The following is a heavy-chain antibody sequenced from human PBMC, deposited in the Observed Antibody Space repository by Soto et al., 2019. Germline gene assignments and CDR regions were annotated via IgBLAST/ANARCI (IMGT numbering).Heavy chain of an antibody. Sequence: PSETLSLTCTVSGGSINSYYWTWIRQPPGKGLEWIGDIYYTGSTHYNPSLKSRVTMSVDTSKNHFSLRLSSVTAADTAIYYCATRRTFFGLLIPPFDSWGQGTQVTVS. CDR3: ATRRTFFGLLIPPFDS. D-gene: IGHD3-3*01. J-gene: IGHJ5*01. V-gene: IGHV4-59*04. CDR2: IYYTGST. CDR1: GGSINSYY.